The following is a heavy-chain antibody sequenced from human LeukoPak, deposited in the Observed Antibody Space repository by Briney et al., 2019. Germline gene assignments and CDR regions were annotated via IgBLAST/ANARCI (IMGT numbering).Heavy chain of an antibody. CDR3: ARLAVACIGDY. Sequence: GASVKVSCKASGYTFTGYYMHWVRQAPGQGLEWMGWINPNSGGTNYAQKFQGRVTMTRDTSISTAHMELSRLRCDDTAVYYCARLAVACIGDYWGQGTLVSVSS. V-gene: IGHV1-2*02. J-gene: IGHJ4*02. D-gene: IGHD6-19*01. CDR2: INPNSGGT. CDR1: GYTFTGYY.